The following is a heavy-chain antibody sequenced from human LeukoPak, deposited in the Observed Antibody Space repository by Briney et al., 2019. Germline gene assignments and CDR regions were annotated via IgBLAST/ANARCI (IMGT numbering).Heavy chain of an antibody. Sequence: PGGSLRLSCAASGFTFSDYYMSWIRQTPGMRLEWISYITNSGNTIYYADSVEGRFTISRDNANDSLYLLMNSLRAEDTAVYYCARGFHRYNYDSGAYSVYWGQGTLVTVSS. CDR3: ARGFHRYNYDSGAYSVY. V-gene: IGHV3-11*01. CDR2: ITNSGNTI. J-gene: IGHJ4*02. D-gene: IGHD3-22*01. CDR1: GFTFSDYY.